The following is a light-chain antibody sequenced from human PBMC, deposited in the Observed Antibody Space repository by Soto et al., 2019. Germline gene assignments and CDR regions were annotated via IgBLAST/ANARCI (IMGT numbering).Light chain of an antibody. CDR3: QQYNSYPRT. CDR2: AAS. Sequence: DIQMTHSPSSRSASVGDRVTINCRASQDISSWLAWYQQKPEKAHKSLIKAASSLQGGVSSRFSGSGSGTDFTLTIGSLQPEDFATYSCQQYNSYPRTVGGVTKVDSK. CDR1: QDISSW. V-gene: IGKV1D-16*01. J-gene: IGKJ4*01.